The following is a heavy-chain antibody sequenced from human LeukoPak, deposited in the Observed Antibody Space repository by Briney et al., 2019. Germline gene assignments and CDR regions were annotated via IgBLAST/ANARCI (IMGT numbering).Heavy chain of an antibody. CDR1: GGSISSHY. CDR2: IYYSGST. CDR3: ARYHCSGGTCYHFDY. J-gene: IGHJ4*02. D-gene: IGHD2-15*01. V-gene: IGHV4-59*08. Sequence: PSETLSLTCTASGGSISSHYWSWIRQPPGKGLERIGYIYYSGSTNYNPSLKSRVTISVDTSKNQFSLKLSSVTAADTAVYYCARYHCSGGTCYHFDYWGQGALVTVPS.